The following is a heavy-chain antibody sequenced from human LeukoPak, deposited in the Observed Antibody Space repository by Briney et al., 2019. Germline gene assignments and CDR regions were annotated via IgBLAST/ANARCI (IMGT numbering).Heavy chain of an antibody. J-gene: IGHJ4*02. Sequence: SETLSLTCTVSGGSISSSSYYWGWIRQPPGTGLEWMGSIYSGGNTYYNPSLKSRVTISVDASKNQCSLRLSSVTAADTAVYFCGRYDHPVITPIDSWGQGTLVTVSS. CDR2: IYSGGNT. V-gene: IGHV4-39*01. D-gene: IGHD3-3*01. CDR1: GGSISSSSYY. CDR3: GRYDHPVITPIDS.